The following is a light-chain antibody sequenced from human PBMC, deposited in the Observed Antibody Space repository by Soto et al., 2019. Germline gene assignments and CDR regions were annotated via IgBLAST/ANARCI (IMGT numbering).Light chain of an antibody. CDR1: QSVSSSY. J-gene: IGKJ1*01. V-gene: IGKV3-20*01. CDR3: QQYGSSPWT. CDR2: DTS. Sequence: IVLTQSPGTLSLSPGERATLSCRASQSVSSSYLAWYQQILGQAPRLLIYDTSYRATGVPDRFGGSGSGTDFTLAISRLEPEDFAVYYCQQYGSSPWTFGQGTKVDIK.